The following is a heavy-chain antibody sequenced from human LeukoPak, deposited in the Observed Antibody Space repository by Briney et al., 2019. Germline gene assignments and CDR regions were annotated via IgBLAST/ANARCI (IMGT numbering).Heavy chain of an antibody. CDR1: GGSFSGYY. J-gene: IGHJ4*02. V-gene: IGHV4-34*01. D-gene: IGHD6-19*01. CDR2: INHSGST. CDR3: ARSAVAGTGVDY. Sequence: SETLSLTCAVYGGSFSGYYWSWIRQPPGKGLEWIGEINHSGSTNYNPSLKSRVTISVDTSKNQFPLKLSSVTAADTAVYYCARSAVAGTGVDYWGQGTLVTVSS.